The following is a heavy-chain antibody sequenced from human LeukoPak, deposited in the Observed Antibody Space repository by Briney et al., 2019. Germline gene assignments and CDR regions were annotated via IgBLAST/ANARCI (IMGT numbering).Heavy chain of an antibody. V-gene: IGHV4-31*03. CDR1: GGSISSGGYY. CDR2: IYCSGST. CDR3: ARDDYSSGMDV. J-gene: IGHJ6*02. Sequence: SQTLSLTCTVSGGSISSGGYYWSWIRQHPGKGLEWIGYIYCSGSTYYNPSLKSRVTISVDTSKNQFSLKLSSVTAADTAVYYCARDDYSSGMDVWGQGTTVTVSS.